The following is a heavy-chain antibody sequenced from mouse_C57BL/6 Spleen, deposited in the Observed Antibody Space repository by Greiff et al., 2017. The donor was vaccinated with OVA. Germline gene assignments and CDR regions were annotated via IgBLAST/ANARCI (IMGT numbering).Heavy chain of an antibody. D-gene: IGHD6-2*01. Sequence: EVQLQQSGPELVKPGASVKISCKASGYTFTDYYMNWVKQSHGKSLEWIGDINPNNGGTSYNQKFKGKATLTVDKSSSTAYMELRSLTSEDAAVYYCARRESNWYFDVWGTGTTVTVSS. CDR3: ARRESNWYFDV. J-gene: IGHJ1*03. CDR1: GYTFTDYY. CDR2: INPNNGGT. V-gene: IGHV1-26*01.